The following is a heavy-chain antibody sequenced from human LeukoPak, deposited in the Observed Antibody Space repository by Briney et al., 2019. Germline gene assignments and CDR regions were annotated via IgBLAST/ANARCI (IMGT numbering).Heavy chain of an antibody. Sequence: KASETLSLTFAVSGGSISSSNWWSWVRQPPGKGLEWIGEIYHSGSTNYNPSLKSRVTISVDKSKNQFSLKLSSVTAADTAVYYCARGPVVPAAMTSPFDYWGQGTLVTVSS. J-gene: IGHJ4*02. CDR3: ARGPVVPAAMTSPFDY. V-gene: IGHV4-4*02. CDR1: GGSISSSNW. CDR2: IYHSGST. D-gene: IGHD2-2*01.